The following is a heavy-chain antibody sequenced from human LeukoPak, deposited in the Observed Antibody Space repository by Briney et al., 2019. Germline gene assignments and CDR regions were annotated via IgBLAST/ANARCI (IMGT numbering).Heavy chain of an antibody. CDR2: IYYSGST. V-gene: IGHV4-59*01. D-gene: IGHD3-10*01. CDR1: GYSISGSY. CDR3: ARDLGGVDY. J-gene: IGHJ4*02. Sequence: SETLSLTCSVSGYSISGSYWSWIRQPPGKGLEWIGYIYYSGSTNYNPSLKSRVTISVDTSKNQFSLKLSSVTAADTAVYYCARDLGGVDYWGQGTLVTVSS.